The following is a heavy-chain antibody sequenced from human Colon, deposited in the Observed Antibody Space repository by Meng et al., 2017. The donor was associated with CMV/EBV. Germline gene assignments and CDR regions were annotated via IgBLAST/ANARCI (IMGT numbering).Heavy chain of an antibody. CDR2: ISFDGRTK. CDR1: GFTFSSYW. Sequence: GGSLRLSCAASGFTFSSYWMSWVRQAPGKGLEWVALISFDGRTKYNTDSVKGRFTISRDSSKNTVYLHINSLRGEDTAVYYCARAGDIVEVSDPLRQNYYYYGMDLWGQGTTVTVSS. CDR3: ARAGDIVEVSDPLRQNYYYYGMDL. D-gene: IGHD2-15*01. V-gene: IGHV3-30*03. J-gene: IGHJ6*02.